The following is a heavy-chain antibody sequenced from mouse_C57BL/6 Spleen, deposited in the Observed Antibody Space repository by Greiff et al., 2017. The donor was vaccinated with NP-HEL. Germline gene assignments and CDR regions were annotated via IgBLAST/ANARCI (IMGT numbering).Heavy chain of an antibody. CDR1: GFTFSSYG. J-gene: IGHJ4*01. CDR3: ARHTGGSPYAMDY. D-gene: IGHD1-1*01. Sequence: EVQLVESGGDLVKPGGSLKLSCAASGFTFSSYGMSWVRQTPDKRLEWVATISSGGSYTYYPDSVKGRFTISRDNAKNTLYLQMSSLKSEDTAMYYCARHTGGSPYAMDYWGQGTSVTVSS. V-gene: IGHV5-6*01. CDR2: ISSGGSYT.